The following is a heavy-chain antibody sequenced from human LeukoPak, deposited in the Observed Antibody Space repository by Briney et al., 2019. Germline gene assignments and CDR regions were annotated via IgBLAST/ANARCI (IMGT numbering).Heavy chain of an antibody. V-gene: IGHV3-30*03. CDR3: ARETGSAVGSTDFDY. D-gene: IGHD4-17*01. CDR2: ISSDGGTT. J-gene: IGHJ4*02. CDR1: GFTFSSYG. Sequence: PGRSLRLSCAGSGFTFSSYGIHWVRQAPGKGLEWVSVISSDGGTTYYADSVKGRFTISRDNSENTLYLQMNSLRAEDTAMYYCARETGSAVGSTDFDYWGQGTLVTVSS.